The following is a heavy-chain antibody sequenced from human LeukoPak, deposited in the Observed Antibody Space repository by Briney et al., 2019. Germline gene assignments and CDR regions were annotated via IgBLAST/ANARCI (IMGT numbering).Heavy chain of an antibody. CDR1: GFTFSSYG. CDR2: IWYDGSNK. V-gene: IGHV3-33*01. Sequence: GGSLRLSCAASGFTFSSYGMHWVRQAPGKGLEWVAVIWYDGSNKYYADSVKGRFTISRDNSRNTLYLQMNSLRAEDTAVYYCARDPRRRYRSGGSCNHFDYWGQGTLVTVSS. J-gene: IGHJ4*02. CDR3: ARDPRRRYRSGGSCNHFDY. D-gene: IGHD2-15*01.